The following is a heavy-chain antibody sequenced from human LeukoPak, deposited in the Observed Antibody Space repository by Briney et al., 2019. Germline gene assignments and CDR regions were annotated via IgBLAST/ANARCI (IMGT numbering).Heavy chain of an antibody. V-gene: IGHV4-59*01. CDR1: GGSISSYY. Sequence: SETLSLTCTVSGGSISSYYWSWIRQPPGKGLEWIGYIYYTGSTNYNPSLKSRVTISLDTSKNQFSLKLSSVTAADTALYYCARETLGNCSGGRCKPASNWFDPWGQGTLVTVSS. D-gene: IGHD2-15*01. J-gene: IGHJ5*02. CDR3: ARETLGNCSGGRCKPASNWFDP. CDR2: IYYTGST.